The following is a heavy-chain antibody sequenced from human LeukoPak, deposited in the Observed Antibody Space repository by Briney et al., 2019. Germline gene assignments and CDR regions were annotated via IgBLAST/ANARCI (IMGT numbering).Heavy chain of an antibody. V-gene: IGHV1-2*02. D-gene: IGHD5-18*01. J-gene: IGHJ6*03. Sequence: ASVKVSCKASGYTFTGYYMHWVRQAPGQGLEWMGWINPNSGGTNYAQKFQGRVTMTRDTSISTAYMELSRLRSDDTAVYYCARDGLGYSYANYYYYYYMDVWGKGTTVTVSS. CDR1: GYTFTGYY. CDR2: INPNSGGT. CDR3: ARDGLGYSYANYYYYYYMDV.